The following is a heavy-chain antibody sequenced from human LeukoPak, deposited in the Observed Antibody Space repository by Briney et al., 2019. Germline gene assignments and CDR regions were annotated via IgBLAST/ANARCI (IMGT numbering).Heavy chain of an antibody. CDR1: GFTFSSYG. CDR2: ISYDGSNK. V-gene: IGHV3-30*03. J-gene: IGHJ3*02. D-gene: IGHD2-15*01. Sequence: GGSLRLSCAASGFTFSSYGMHWLRQAPGKGLEWVAVISYDGSNKYYADSVKGRFTISRDNSKNTLYLQMNSLRAEDTAVYYCALVVVVAATGAFDIWGQGTMVTVSS. CDR3: ALVVVVAATGAFDI.